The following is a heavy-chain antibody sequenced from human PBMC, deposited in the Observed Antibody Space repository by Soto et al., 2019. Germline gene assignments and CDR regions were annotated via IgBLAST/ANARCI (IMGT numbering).Heavy chain of an antibody. Sequence: EVQVVESGGGLVQPGGSLRLSCATSGFSFSTYTMNWVRQAQGKGLERVSSINGRSNYKYYTDSVKGRFAISRDNPKNSVYLHMDSLRVEHTAVYYCVREDGLVGSNSAFDDWGQGTLVTVSS. J-gene: IGHJ4*02. D-gene: IGHD1-26*01. V-gene: IGHV3-21*02. CDR2: INGRSNYK. CDR1: GFSFSTYT. CDR3: VREDGLVGSNSAFDD.